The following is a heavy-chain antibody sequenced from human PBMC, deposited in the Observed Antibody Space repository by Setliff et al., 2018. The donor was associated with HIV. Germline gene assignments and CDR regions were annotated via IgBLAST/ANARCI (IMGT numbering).Heavy chain of an antibody. V-gene: IGHV5-51*01. CDR2: IYPGDSDT. D-gene: IGHD5-18*01. J-gene: IGHJ6*02. CDR3: ARLLMPRGFSYGSYYYYGMDV. CDR1: GYSFTTYW. Sequence: GESLKISCKGSGYSFTTYWIGWVRQMPGKGLEWMGMIYPGDSDTRYSPSFQGQVTISADKSISTAYLQWSSLKASDTAMYYCARLLMPRGFSYGSYYYYGMDVWGQGTAVTVSS.